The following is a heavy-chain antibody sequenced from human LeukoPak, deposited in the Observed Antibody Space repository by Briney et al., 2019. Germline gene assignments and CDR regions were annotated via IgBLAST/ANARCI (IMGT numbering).Heavy chain of an antibody. J-gene: IGHJ4*02. CDR2: ISSSSSYI. CDR3: ARQKRITMIVGSDY. D-gene: IGHD3-22*01. V-gene: IGHV3-21*01. CDR1: GFTFSSYS. Sequence: PGGSLRLXCAASGFTFSSYSMNWVRQAPGKGLEWVSSISSSSSYIYYADSVKGRFTISRDNAKNSLYLQMNSLRAEDTAVYYCARQKRITMIVGSDYWGQGTLVTVSS.